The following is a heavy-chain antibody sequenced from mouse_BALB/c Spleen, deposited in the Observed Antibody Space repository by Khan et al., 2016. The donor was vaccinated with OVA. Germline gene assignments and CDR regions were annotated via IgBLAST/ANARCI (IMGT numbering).Heavy chain of an antibody. V-gene: IGHV9-3-1*01. J-gene: IGHJ1*01. CDR2: INTYTGEP. Sequence: VQLQESGPELKKPGETVKISCKASGYTFTNYGMNWVKQAPGKGLKWMGWINTYTGEPTYADDFKGRFAFSLETSASTAYLQINNLKNEDTATYFCARNGGYFDVWGAGTTVTVSS. CDR1: GYTFTNYG. CDR3: ARNGGYFDV.